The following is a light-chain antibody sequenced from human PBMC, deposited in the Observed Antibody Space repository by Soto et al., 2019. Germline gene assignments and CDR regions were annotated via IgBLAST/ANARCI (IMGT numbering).Light chain of an antibody. CDR3: QQFGDSPPAFT. CDR1: RSVSSRY. J-gene: IGKJ2*01. V-gene: IGKV3-20*01. Sequence: ESMLTQSPGTLSLSPGERATLSCRASRSVSSRYITWYQQKPGQAPRLLIYGASIRATGIPDRFSGSGSGTEFTLTISRLEPEDFAVYYCQQFGDSPPAFTFGQGTKLEI. CDR2: GAS.